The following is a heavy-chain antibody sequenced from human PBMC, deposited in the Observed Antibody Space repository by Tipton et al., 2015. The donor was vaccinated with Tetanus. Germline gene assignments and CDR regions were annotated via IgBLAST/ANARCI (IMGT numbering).Heavy chain of an antibody. CDR2: IYYSGST. D-gene: IGHD2-2*01. CDR3: ARDYVPAANYYYYYGMDV. J-gene: IGHJ6*02. CDR1: GGSISSSSYY. Sequence: TLSLTCTVSGGSISSSSYYWGWIRRPPGKGLEWIGSIYYSGSTYYNPSLKSRVTISVDTSKNQFSLKLSSVTAADTAVYYCARDYVPAANYYYYYGMDVWGQGTTVTVSS. V-gene: IGHV4-39*02.